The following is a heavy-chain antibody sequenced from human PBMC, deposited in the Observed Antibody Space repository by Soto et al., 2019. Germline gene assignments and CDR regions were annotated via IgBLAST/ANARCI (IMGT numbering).Heavy chain of an antibody. Sequence: QITLKESGPTLVKPTQTLTLTCSFSGFSLSSSGVAVGWIRQPPGKALEWLALIYWDDDERYSPSLQRRLTICKDTSKNQVVLRMTNMDPSDTGTYYCAHRRGAAAVAYWGQGTLVTVSS. CDR2: IYWDDDE. V-gene: IGHV2-5*02. CDR3: AHRRGAAAVAY. CDR1: GFSLSSSGVA. J-gene: IGHJ4*02. D-gene: IGHD6-13*01.